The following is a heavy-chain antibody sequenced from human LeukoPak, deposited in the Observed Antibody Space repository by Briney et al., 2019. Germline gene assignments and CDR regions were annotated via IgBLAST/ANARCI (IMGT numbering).Heavy chain of an antibody. Sequence: GGSLRLSCAASGFTFSSYAMNWVRQAPGKGLEWVSFISGSGDTTYYADSVKGRFTISRDSSKNTLYLQMNSLRAEDTAVYYCAKDAGYSSGWYAFDYWGQGTLVTVSS. D-gene: IGHD6-19*01. J-gene: IGHJ4*02. CDR1: GFTFSSYA. CDR3: AKDAGYSSGWYAFDY. CDR2: ISGSGDTT. V-gene: IGHV3-23*01.